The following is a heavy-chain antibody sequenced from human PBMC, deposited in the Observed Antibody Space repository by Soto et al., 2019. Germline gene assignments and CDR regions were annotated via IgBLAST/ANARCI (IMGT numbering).Heavy chain of an antibody. CDR3: ARVTLKAGNWFDP. CDR2: INPNSRGT. Sequence: ALVKVSCKASGYTFTDYFIHWVRQAPGQGFEWMGWINPNSRGTNYAQKFQGRVTMTRDTSNSTAYMELRGLTSDDTAVYYCARVTLKAGNWFDPWGQGTLVTVS. V-gene: IGHV1-2*02. J-gene: IGHJ5*02. CDR1: GYTFTDYF.